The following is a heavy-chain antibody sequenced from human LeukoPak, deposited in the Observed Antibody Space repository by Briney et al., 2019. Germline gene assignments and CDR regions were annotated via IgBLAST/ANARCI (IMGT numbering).Heavy chain of an antibody. CDR1: GGSFSGYY. Sequence: SETLSLTCAVYGGSFSGYYWSWIRQPPGKGLEWIGEINHSGSTNYNPSLKSRVTISVDTSKNQFSLKLSSVTAADTAVYYCAKLEAVLGTNFWGEGTTVTVSS. D-gene: IGHD2-2*01. J-gene: IGHJ6*04. V-gene: IGHV4-34*01. CDR2: INHSGST. CDR3: AKLEAVLGTNF.